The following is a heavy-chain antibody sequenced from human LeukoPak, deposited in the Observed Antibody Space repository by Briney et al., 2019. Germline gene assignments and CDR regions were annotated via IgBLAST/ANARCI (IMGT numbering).Heavy chain of an antibody. CDR2: IKQDGSEK. V-gene: IGHV3-7*01. D-gene: IGHD3-9*01. CDR3: ARDRWFVDY. Sequence: GGSLRLSCAAYGFTFSSYTMNWVRQAPGKGLEWVANIKQDGSEKYDAASGNGRFTISRDNAKHSVYMQVNIMRAEDTAVYYWARDRWFVDYWGQGTLVTVSS. CDR1: GFTFSSYT. J-gene: IGHJ4*02.